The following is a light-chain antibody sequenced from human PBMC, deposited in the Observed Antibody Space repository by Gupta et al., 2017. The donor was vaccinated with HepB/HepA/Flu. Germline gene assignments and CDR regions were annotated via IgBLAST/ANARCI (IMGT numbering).Light chain of an antibody. CDR1: QNVNNY. CDR2: DAS. J-gene: IGKJ2*02. V-gene: IGKV3-11*01. Sequence: IVFTQSPATLSLSPGERATLSCRASQNVNNYLGWYQQKPGQVPSLLIYDASKRATAVPARFSGSGSGTXFTLTIXSLEPEDFAVYYCQQRHSWPCTFGXGTKMEI. CDR3: QQRHSWPCT.